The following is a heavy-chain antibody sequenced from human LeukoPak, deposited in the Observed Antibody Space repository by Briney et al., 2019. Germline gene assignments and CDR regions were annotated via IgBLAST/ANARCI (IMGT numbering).Heavy chain of an antibody. CDR1: GYTFTSYD. D-gene: IGHD3-22*01. J-gene: IGHJ6*02. CDR2: MNPNSGNT. V-gene: IGHV1-8*01. CDR3: ARAGDYDSSGYYFYYYYGMDV. Sequence: ASVKVSCKASGYTFTSYDINWVRQATGQGLEWMGWMNPNSGNTGYAQKFQGRVTMTRNTSISTANMELSSLRSEDTAVYYCARAGDYDSSGYYFYYYYGMDVWGQGTTVTVSS.